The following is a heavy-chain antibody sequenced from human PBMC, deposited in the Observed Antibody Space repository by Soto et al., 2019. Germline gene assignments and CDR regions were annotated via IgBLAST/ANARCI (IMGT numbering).Heavy chain of an antibody. CDR1: GGSISSSSYY. CDR3: ARQHCYDRSGYYSGLNFDY. CDR2: IYHSGST. D-gene: IGHD3-22*01. V-gene: IGHV4-39*01. Sequence: SETLSLTCTVSGGSISSSSYYWGWIRQPPGKGLEWIGSIYHSGSTHYNPSLKSRVTISVDTSKNQFSLKLSSATAADTAVYYCARQHCYDRSGYYSGLNFDYWGQGALVTVSS. J-gene: IGHJ4*02.